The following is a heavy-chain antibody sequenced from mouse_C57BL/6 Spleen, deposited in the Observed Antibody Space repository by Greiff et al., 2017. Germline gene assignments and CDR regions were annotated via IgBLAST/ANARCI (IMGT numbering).Heavy chain of an antibody. Sequence: VKLMESGPELVKPGASVKISCKASGYAFSSSWMNWVKQRPGKGLEWIGRIYPGDGDTNYNGKFKGKATLTADKSSSTAYMQLSSLTSEDSAVYFCARTGGYGSSGDYFDYWGQGTTLTVSS. CDR3: ARTGGYGSSGDYFDY. CDR1: GYAFSSSW. D-gene: IGHD1-1*01. J-gene: IGHJ2*01. CDR2: IYPGDGDT. V-gene: IGHV1-82*01.